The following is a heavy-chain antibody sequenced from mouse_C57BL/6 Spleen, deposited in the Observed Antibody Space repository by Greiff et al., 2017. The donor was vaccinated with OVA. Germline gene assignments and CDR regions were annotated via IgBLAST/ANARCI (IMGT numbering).Heavy chain of an antibody. CDR1: GYTFTSYW. CDR3: ASHYGYAFYYFDY. V-gene: IGHV1-74*01. J-gene: IGHJ2*01. Sequence: QVQLQQPGAELVKPGASVKVSCKASGYTFTSYWMHWVKQRPGQGLEWIGRIHPSDSDNNYNQKFKGKATLTVDKSSRPAYMQLSSLTSEDSAVYYCASHYGYAFYYFDYWGQGTTLTVSS. D-gene: IGHD2-2*01. CDR2: IHPSDSDN.